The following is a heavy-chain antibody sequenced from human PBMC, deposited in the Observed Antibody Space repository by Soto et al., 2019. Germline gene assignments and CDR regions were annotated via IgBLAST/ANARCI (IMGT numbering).Heavy chain of an antibody. Sequence: EVQLVQSGAEVKKPGESLKISCRGSGYSFASYWIGWVRQMPGKGLEWMGIFYPGNSETRYNPSFQGQVTISADKSISTAYLQWSSLKAPDTAMYYCARRNYYGSGTNFDHCGQGTLVTVSS. J-gene: IGHJ4*02. CDR2: FYPGNSET. CDR3: ARRNYYGSGTNFDH. V-gene: IGHV5-51*03. CDR1: GYSFASYW. D-gene: IGHD3-10*01.